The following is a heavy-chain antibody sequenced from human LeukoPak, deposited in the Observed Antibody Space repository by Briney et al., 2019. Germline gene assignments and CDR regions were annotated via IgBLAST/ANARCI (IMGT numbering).Heavy chain of an antibody. CDR1: GYTFTNYD. CDR3: ARRSSGDYSVSGSAWFDP. D-gene: IGHD3-10*01. Sequence: ASVKVSCKASGYTFTNYDINWVRLATGQGLEWMGWMNPNSGNTGYAQKFQGRVTMTRNTSVSTAYMDLSSLRSEDTAVYYCARRSSGDYSVSGSAWFDPWGQGTLVTVSS. CDR2: MNPNSGNT. J-gene: IGHJ5*02. V-gene: IGHV1-8*01.